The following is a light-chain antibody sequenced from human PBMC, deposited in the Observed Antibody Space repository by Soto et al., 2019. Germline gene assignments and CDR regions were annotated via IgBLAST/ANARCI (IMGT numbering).Light chain of an antibody. CDR1: SSDVGGYNY. CDR3: SSYAGSSNV. CDR2: EVN. V-gene: IGLV2-8*01. Sequence: LAQPPSASGSPGQSVAISCTGTSSDVGGYNYVSWYQQHPGKAPKLMIYEVNKRPSGVPDRFSGSKSGNTASLTVSGLQAEDEADYHCSSYAGSSNVFGTGTKVTVL. J-gene: IGLJ1*01.